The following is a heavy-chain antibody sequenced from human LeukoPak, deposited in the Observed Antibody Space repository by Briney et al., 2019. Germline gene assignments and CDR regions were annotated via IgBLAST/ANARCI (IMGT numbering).Heavy chain of an antibody. CDR3: ARHMSVTYDAFDI. CDR1: GGSITNSGYH. Sequence: SETLSLTCTVSGGSITNSGYHWSWIRQSAGKGLEWIGRIYTSGDTNYNPSLKSRVTISLDTSKNQFFLKLSSVTTADTAVYYCARHMSVTYDAFDIWGQGTMVTVSS. D-gene: IGHD2-21*02. J-gene: IGHJ3*02. CDR2: IYTSGDT. V-gene: IGHV4-61*02.